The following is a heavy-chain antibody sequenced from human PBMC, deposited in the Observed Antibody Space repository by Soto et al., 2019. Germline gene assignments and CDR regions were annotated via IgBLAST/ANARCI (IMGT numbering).Heavy chain of an antibody. D-gene: IGHD6-25*01. CDR1: GFTFSSYG. J-gene: IGHJ4*02. V-gene: IGHV3-23*01. CDR2: VSTGADTT. CDR3: ASTYSSEGWYFDY. Sequence: EVHLLESGGGLVQPGGSLRLSCAASGFTFSSYGMSWVRQAPGKGLEWVSTVSTGADTTDYADSVKGRFTISRDNSKNTLNLQMNSLRVEDTALYYCASTYSSEGWYFDYWGQGTRVTVSS.